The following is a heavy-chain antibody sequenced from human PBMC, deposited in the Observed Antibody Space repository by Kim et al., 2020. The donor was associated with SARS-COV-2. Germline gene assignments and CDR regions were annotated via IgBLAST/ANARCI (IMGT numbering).Heavy chain of an antibody. J-gene: IGHJ3*02. Sequence: GGSLRLSCAASGFTFSSYSMNWVRQAPGKGLEWVSSISSSSRYIYYADSVKGRFTISRDNAKNSLYLQMNSLRAEDTAVYYCASVDSSGYYGYAFDIWGQGTMVTVSS. V-gene: IGHV3-21*01. D-gene: IGHD3-22*01. CDR2: ISSSSRYI. CDR1: GFTFSSYS. CDR3: ASVDSSGYYGYAFDI.